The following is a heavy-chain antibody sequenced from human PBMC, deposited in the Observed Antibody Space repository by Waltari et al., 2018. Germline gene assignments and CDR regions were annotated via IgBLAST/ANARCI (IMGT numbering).Heavy chain of an antibody. Sequence: QLQLQESGPGLVKPSETLSLTCTVSGGSISSGSYYWGWIRQPPGKGLEWIGSIYYSGSTYYNPSLKSRVTISVDTSKNQFSLKLSSVTAADTAVYYCARVRVGATYYYYYYMDVWGKGTTVTISS. CDR2: IYYSGST. D-gene: IGHD1-26*01. J-gene: IGHJ6*03. CDR3: ARVRVGATYYYYYYMDV. CDR1: GGSISSGSYY. V-gene: IGHV4-39*07.